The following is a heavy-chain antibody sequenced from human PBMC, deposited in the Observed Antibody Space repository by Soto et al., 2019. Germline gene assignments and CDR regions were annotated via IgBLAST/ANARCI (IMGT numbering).Heavy chain of an antibody. CDR1: GFTFSSYS. CDR2: ISSSSSYI. D-gene: IGHD6-13*01. CDR3: ARDSDSSSWTNYYYYMDV. Sequence: EVQLVESGGGLVKPGGSLRLSCAASGFTFSSYSMNWVRQAPGKGLEWVSSISSSSSYIYYADSVKGRFTISRDNAKNSLYLQMNSLRAEDTAVYYCARDSDSSSWTNYYYYMDVWGKGTTVTVSS. J-gene: IGHJ6*03. V-gene: IGHV3-21*01.